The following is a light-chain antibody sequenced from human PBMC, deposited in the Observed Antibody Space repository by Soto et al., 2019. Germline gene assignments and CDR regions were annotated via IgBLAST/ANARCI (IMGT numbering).Light chain of an antibody. CDR1: QSVSRY. Sequence: EIVMTQSPATLSVSPGERATLSCRASQSVSRYLAWYQQTPGQAPRLLIYDASNRATGIPARFSGSGSGTDFTLTISRLEPEDFAVYYCQQRSNWPITFGQGTRLEIK. V-gene: IGKV3-11*01. CDR2: DAS. J-gene: IGKJ5*01. CDR3: QQRSNWPIT.